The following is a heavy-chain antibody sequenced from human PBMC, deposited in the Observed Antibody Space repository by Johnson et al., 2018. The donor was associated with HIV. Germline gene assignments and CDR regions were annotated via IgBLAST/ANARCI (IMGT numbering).Heavy chain of an antibody. J-gene: IGHJ3*02. CDR2: INAGGST. D-gene: IGHD4-23*01. CDR3: AKVGRMTTVVTPGDAFDI. Sequence: VQLVESGGGLVQPGGSLRLSCAASGIIVTGNFMSWVRQAPGQGLEWVSVINAGGSTYYADSVKGRFTISRDNSKNTLYVEMNSLRSEDTAVYYCAKVGRMTTVVTPGDAFDIWGQGTKVTVSS. V-gene: IGHV3-66*02. CDR1: GIIVTGNF.